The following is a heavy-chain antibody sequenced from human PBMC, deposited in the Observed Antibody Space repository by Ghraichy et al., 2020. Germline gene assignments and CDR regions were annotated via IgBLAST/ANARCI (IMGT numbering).Heavy chain of an antibody. J-gene: IGHJ6*03. CDR2: INAGNGNT. Sequence: ASVKVSCKASGYTFTSYAMHWVRQAPGQRLEWMGWINAGNGNTKYSQKFQGRVTITRDTSASTAYMELSSLRSEDTAVYYCARGGGYGSGSRPRSYYYYMDVWGKGTTVTVSS. CDR3: ARGGGYGSGSRPRSYYYYMDV. V-gene: IGHV1-3*01. D-gene: IGHD3-10*01. CDR1: GYTFTSYA.